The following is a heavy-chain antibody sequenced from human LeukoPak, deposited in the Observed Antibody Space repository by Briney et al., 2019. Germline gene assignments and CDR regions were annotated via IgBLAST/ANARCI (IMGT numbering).Heavy chain of an antibody. D-gene: IGHD3-9*01. CDR3: ARAYDTTSGGLDY. CDR2: IYYSGST. V-gene: IGHV4-59*01. Sequence: SETLSLTCTVSGGSISSYYWSWIRQPPGKGLEWIGYIYYSGSTNYNPSLKSRVTISVDTSKNQFSLKLSSVTAADTAVYYCARAYDTTSGGLDYWGQGTLVTVSS. CDR1: GGSISSYY. J-gene: IGHJ4*02.